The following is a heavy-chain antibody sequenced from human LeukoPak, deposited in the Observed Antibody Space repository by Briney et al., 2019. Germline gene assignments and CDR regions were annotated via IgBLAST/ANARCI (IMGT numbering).Heavy chain of an antibody. D-gene: IGHD3-3*01. CDR1: GFTFDDYA. Sequence: GGSLRLSCAASGFTFDDYAMHCVRQAPGKGLEWVSLISGDGGSTYYADSVKGRFTISRDNSKNSLYLQMNGMRTEDTALYYCAKERNYDFWSGYSGFDVWGQGTTVTVSS. CDR2: ISGDGGST. CDR3: AKERNYDFWSGYSGFDV. J-gene: IGHJ6*02. V-gene: IGHV3-43*02.